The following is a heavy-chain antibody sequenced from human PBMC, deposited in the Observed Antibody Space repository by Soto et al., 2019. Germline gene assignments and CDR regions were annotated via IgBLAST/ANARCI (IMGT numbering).Heavy chain of an antibody. CDR2: ISSDGSIT. Sequence: GGSLRLSCAASGFTFSTYAIHWVRQTPGKGLEWVALISSDGSITYYAGFVKGRFTVSRDNSKNTLYLQMDSLKTEDTAVYYCARARGFSYGSRFDFWGQGALVTAPQ. J-gene: IGHJ4*02. CDR1: GFTFSTYA. V-gene: IGHV3-30-3*01. D-gene: IGHD5-18*01. CDR3: ARARGFSYGSRFDF.